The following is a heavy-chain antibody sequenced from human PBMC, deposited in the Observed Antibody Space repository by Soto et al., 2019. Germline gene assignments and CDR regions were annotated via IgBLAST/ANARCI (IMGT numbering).Heavy chain of an antibody. V-gene: IGHV5-51*01. D-gene: IGHD5-12*01. CDR2: IYPGDSDT. CDR1: GYSFTSYW. J-gene: IGHJ3*02. Sequence: PGESLKISCKGSGYSFTSYWIGWVRQMPGKGPEWMGIIYPGDSDTRYSPSFQGQVTISADKSISTAYLQWSSLKASDTAMYYCARKYSGYVEAFDIWGQGTMVTVSS. CDR3: ARKYSGYVEAFDI.